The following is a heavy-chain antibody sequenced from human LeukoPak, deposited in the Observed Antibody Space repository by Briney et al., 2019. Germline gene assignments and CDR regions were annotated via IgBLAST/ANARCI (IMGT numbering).Heavy chain of an antibody. CDR2: IYYSGST. D-gene: IGHD6-6*01. CDR1: GGSISSSSYY. Sequence: SETLSLTCTVSGGSISSSSYYWGWIRQPPGKGLEWIGSIYYSGSTYYNPSLKSRAAISLDTSKNQFSLTVTSVTAADTAIYYCARHTYARPFDFWGQGTLVTVSS. CDR3: ARHTYARPFDF. V-gene: IGHV4-39*01. J-gene: IGHJ4*02.